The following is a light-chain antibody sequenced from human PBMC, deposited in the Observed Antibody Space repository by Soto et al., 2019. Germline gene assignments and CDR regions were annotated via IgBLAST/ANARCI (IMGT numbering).Light chain of an antibody. V-gene: IGKV1-39*01. CDR3: QQSYRSPYT. CDR2: GAS. J-gene: IGKJ2*01. Sequence: QMTQSPSSLSASVGDSVTVTCRASQSINIYLNWYQQKPGKAPTLLIYGASSLQSAVPSRFTGGGSLTDLTLTISSLRPVDFATYYCQQSYRSPYTFGQGTKLEIK. CDR1: QSINIY.